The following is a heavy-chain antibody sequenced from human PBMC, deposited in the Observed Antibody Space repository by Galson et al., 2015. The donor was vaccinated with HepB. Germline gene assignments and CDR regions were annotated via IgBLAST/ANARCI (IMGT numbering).Heavy chain of an antibody. CDR1: GFTFSSYG. CDR3: AKWSYYYYGMDV. CDR2: ISYDGSNK. Sequence: SLRLSCAASGFTFSSYGMHWVRQAPGKGLEWVAVISYDGSNKYYADSVKGRFTISRDNSKNTLYLQMNSLRAEDTAVYYCAKWSYYYYGMDVWGQGTTVTVSS. J-gene: IGHJ6*02. V-gene: IGHV3-30*18.